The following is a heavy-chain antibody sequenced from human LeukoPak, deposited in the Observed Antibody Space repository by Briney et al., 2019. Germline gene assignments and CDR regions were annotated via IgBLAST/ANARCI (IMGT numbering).Heavy chain of an antibody. J-gene: IGHJ6*03. CDR3: ARGKSSSLWGYYYMDV. Sequence: GGSLRLSCAASGFTFSSYAMNWVRQAPGKGLEWVSSISSSSSYIYYADSVKGRFTISRDNAKNSLYLQMNSLRAEDTAVYYCARGKSSSLWGYYYMDVWGKGTTVTVSS. CDR2: ISSSSSYI. CDR1: GFTFSSYA. V-gene: IGHV3-21*01. D-gene: IGHD6-6*01.